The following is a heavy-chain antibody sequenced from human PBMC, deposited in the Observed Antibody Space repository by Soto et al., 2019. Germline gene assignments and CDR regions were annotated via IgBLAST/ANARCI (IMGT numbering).Heavy chain of an antibody. Sequence: PSETLSLTCTVSGGSISSYYWSWIRQPPGKGLEWIGYIYYSGSTNYNPSLKSRVTISRDNSKNTLHLQMNSLRAEDTAVYFCAKESRGIAPTVTGYWGQGTLVTVSS. CDR1: GGSISSYY. CDR3: AKESRGIAPTVTGY. CDR2: IYYSGST. D-gene: IGHD6-13*01. J-gene: IGHJ4*02. V-gene: IGHV4-59*12.